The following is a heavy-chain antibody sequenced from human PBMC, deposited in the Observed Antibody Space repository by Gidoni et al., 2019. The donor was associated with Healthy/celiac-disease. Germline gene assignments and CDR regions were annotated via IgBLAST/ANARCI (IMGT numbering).Heavy chain of an antibody. Sequence: EVQLVESGGGRVKPGGSLRRSCAASGFTCSSYSMNLVRQAPGKGLEWVSSISSSSSYIYYAYSVKGRFTISRDNAKNSLYLQMNSLRAEDTAVYYCARGGNQEVYYYYYMDVWGKGTTVTVSS. J-gene: IGHJ6*03. CDR3: ARGGNQEVYYYYYMDV. V-gene: IGHV3-21*01. CDR2: ISSSSSYI. CDR1: GFTCSSYS. D-gene: IGHD4-4*01.